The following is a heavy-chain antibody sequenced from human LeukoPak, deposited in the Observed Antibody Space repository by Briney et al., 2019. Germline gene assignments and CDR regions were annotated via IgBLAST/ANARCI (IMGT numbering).Heavy chain of an antibody. J-gene: IGHJ4*02. CDR1: GGSISSSSYY. D-gene: IGHD3-16*01. Sequence: SETLSLTCTVSGGSISSSSYYWGWIRQPPGKGLEWIGTIYYSGITYYNPSLKSRVTMSVDTSKNQFSLKLSSVTAADTAVYYCASPLGGFDNWGQGTLVTVSS. V-gene: IGHV4-39*01. CDR3: ASPLGGFDN. CDR2: IYYSGIT.